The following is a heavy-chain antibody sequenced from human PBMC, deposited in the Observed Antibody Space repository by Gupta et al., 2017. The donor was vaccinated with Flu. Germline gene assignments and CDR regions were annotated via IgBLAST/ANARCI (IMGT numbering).Heavy chain of an antibody. Sequence: QLQLQESGPGLVKPSETLSLTCTVSGGSISSSSYDWGWIRQPPGKGLEWIGSIYYSGSTYYNPSLKSRVTISVDTSKNQFSLKLSSVTAADTAVYYCARLDDVDTAMVGFWIPYYFDHWGQGTLVTVSS. CDR2: IYYSGST. CDR1: GGSISSSSYD. CDR3: ARLDDVDTAMVGFWIPYYFDH. D-gene: IGHD5-18*01. J-gene: IGHJ4*02. V-gene: IGHV4-39*01.